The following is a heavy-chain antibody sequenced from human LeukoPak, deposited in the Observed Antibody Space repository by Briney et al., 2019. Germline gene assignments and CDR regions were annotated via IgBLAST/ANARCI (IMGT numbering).Heavy chain of an antibody. CDR2: IYYSGST. V-gene: IGHV4-39*01. D-gene: IGHD2-2*01. Sequence: SGTLSLTCTVSGGSISSSSYYWGWIRQPPGKGLEWIGSIYYSGSTYYNPSLKSRVTVSVDTSKNQFSLKLSSVTAADTAVYYCARHFGKRYCSSTSCYPVRGYAFDIWGQGTMVTVSS. CDR1: GGSISSSSYY. J-gene: IGHJ3*02. CDR3: ARHFGKRYCSSTSCYPVRGYAFDI.